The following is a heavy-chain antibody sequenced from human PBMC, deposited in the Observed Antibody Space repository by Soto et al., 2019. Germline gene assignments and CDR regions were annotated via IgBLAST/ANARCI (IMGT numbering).Heavy chain of an antibody. CDR1: GYTFTSYR. V-gene: IGHV1-18*01. CDR3: ARVLRGVIRFLHSSYMDV. Sequence: GASVKVSCKASGYTFTSYRITWVRQAPGQGLEWMGWISPDNGNTKYAQKLQGRVTMTTDTSTSTAYMELRSLRSDDTAVYYCARVLRGVIRFLHSSYMDVWGKGTMVTVSS. J-gene: IGHJ6*03. CDR2: ISPDNGNT. D-gene: IGHD3-10*01.